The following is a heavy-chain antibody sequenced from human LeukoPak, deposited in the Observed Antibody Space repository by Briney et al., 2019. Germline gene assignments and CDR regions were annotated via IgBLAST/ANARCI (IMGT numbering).Heavy chain of an antibody. CDR3: ARLIIVPAAARSEFDY. Sequence: SETLSLTCTVSGGSISSSSYYWGWIRQPPGKGLEWIGSIYYSGSTYYNPSLKSRVTISVDTSKNQFSLKLSSVTAADTAVYYCARLIIVPAAARSEFDYWGQGTLVTVSS. CDR2: IYYSGST. D-gene: IGHD2-2*01. CDR1: GGSISSSSYY. V-gene: IGHV4-39*01. J-gene: IGHJ4*02.